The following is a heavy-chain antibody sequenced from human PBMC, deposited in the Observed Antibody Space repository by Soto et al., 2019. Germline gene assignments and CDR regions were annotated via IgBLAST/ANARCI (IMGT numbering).Heavy chain of an antibody. CDR3: ARARFWSGSYYYYYMDV. V-gene: IGHV4-34*01. J-gene: IGHJ6*03. Sequence: SETLSLTCAFYGGSFSGYYWSLIRQPPGKGLEWIGEINHSGSTNYNPSLKSRVTISVDTSKNQFSLKLSSVTAADTAVYYCARARFWSGSYYYYYMDVWGKGTTVTVSS. CDR2: INHSGST. CDR1: GGSFSGYY. D-gene: IGHD3-3*01.